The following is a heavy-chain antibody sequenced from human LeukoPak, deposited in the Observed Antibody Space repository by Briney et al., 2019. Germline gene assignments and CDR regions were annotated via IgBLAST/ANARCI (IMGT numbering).Heavy chain of an antibody. J-gene: IGHJ5*02. CDR3: ARSIAAALNWFDP. Sequence: KPSETLSLTCTVSGCSISSGSYGGWSRQPPRNVLQWIGSIYHSGSTYYNPSLKSRVTISVDTSKNQFSLKLSSVTAADTAVYYCARSIAAALNWFDPWGQGSLVTVSS. CDR2: IYHSGST. D-gene: IGHD6-13*01. V-gene: IGHV4-38-2*02. CDR1: GCSISSGSY.